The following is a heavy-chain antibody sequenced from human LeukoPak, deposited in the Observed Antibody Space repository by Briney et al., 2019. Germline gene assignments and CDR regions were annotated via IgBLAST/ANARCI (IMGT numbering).Heavy chain of an antibody. Sequence: ASVKVSCKASGYTFTSYDINWVRQATGQGLEWMGWMNPNSGNTGYAQKFQGRVTMTRNTSISTAYMELSSLRSEDTAVYYCARGLSDVLLWFGVLPEGSFDYWGQGTLVTVSS. CDR2: MNPNSGNT. CDR3: ARGLSDVLLWFGVLPEGSFDY. V-gene: IGHV1-8*01. J-gene: IGHJ4*02. CDR1: GYTFTSYD. D-gene: IGHD3-10*01.